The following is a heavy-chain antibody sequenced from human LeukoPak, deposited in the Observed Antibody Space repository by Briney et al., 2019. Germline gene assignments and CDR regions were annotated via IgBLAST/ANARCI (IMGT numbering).Heavy chain of an antibody. CDR2: IYTSGST. J-gene: IGHJ4*02. Sequence: SETLSPTCSVSGASISSNTYSWSWIRQPAGKGLEWIGRIYTSGSTNYNPSLKSRVTISVDTSRNQFSLRLISVTAADTAVYYCASEITPDYYDSSGFDYWGQGTLVTVSS. D-gene: IGHD3-22*01. V-gene: IGHV4-61*02. CDR3: ASEITPDYYDSSGFDY. CDR1: GASISSNTYS.